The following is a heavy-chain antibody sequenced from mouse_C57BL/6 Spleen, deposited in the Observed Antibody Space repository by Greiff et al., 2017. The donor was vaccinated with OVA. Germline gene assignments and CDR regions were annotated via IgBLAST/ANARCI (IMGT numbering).Heavy chain of an antibody. V-gene: IGHV6-3*01. Sequence: EVQGVESGGGLVQPGGSMKLSCVASGFTFSNYWMNWVRQSPEKGLEWVAQIRLKSDNYATHYAESVKGRFTISRDDSKSSVYLQMNNLRAEDTGIDYCTGGSDYAMDYWGQGTSVTVSS. CDR1: GFTFSNYW. CDR2: IRLKSDNYAT. CDR3: TGGSDYAMDY. J-gene: IGHJ4*01.